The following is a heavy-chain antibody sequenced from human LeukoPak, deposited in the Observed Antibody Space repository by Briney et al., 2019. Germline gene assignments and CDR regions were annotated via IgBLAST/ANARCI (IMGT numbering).Heavy chain of an antibody. Sequence: SQTLSLTCAISGDSVSSNSAAWNWIRQSPSRGLEWLGRTYYRSKWYKNYAVSVKSRITINPDTSKNQFSLQLNSVTPEDTAVYYGAREVRHTSGWSHFDYWGQGTLVTVSS. J-gene: IGHJ4*02. V-gene: IGHV6-1*01. CDR3: AREVRHTSGWSHFDY. CDR1: GDSVSSNSAA. D-gene: IGHD6-19*01. CDR2: TYYRSKWYK.